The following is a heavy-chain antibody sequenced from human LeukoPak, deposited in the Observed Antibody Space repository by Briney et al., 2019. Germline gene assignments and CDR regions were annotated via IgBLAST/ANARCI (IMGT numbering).Heavy chain of an antibody. V-gene: IGHV4-59*01. CDR2: IYYSGST. J-gene: IGHJ2*01. Sequence: SGTLSFTCTGSGGSIRNNYWSWLRQPPGIGLEWIGNIYYSGSTNYNPSLKSRVTISVETSKNQFSLNLSSVTAADTAVYYCARRTDSGSWYFVLWGRGTLVTVSS. CDR3: ARRTDSGSWYFVL. D-gene: IGHD6-6*01. CDR1: GGSIRNNY.